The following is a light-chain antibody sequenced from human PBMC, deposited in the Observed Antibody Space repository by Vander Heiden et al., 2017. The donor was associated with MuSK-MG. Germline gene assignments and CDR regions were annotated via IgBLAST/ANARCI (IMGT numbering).Light chain of an antibody. J-gene: IGKJ1*01. CDR1: QSISSW. CDR3: QQYKSYSGT. Sequence: DIQMPQSPSTLSASVGDRVTITCRASQSISSWLAWYQQKPGKAPKLLIYDASSLESGVPSRVSGSGSGTEFTLTISSLQPDDFATYYCQQYKSYSGTFGQGTKVEIK. CDR2: DAS. V-gene: IGKV1-5*01.